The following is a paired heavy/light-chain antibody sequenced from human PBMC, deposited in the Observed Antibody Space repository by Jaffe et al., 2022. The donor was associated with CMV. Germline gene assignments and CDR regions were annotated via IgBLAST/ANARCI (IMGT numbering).Heavy chain of an antibody. J-gene: IGHJ4*02. CDR2: IYYSGTT. Sequence: QLQLQESGPGLVKPSETLSLTCNVSGDSISSTSYYWDWIRQPPGKGLEWIGSIYYSGTTYYNPALMSRVTISLDTSKNQFSLRLSSVTAADTAVYYCARRIIILRGYSYYYFDDWGQGTLVTVSS. D-gene: IGHD5-18*01. CDR1: GDSISSTSYY. V-gene: IGHV4-39*01. CDR3: ARRIIILRGYSYYYFDD.
Light chain of an antibody. V-gene: IGLV1-51*02. CDR2: ENI. CDR1: SSNIGNNL. Sequence: QSVLTQPPSVSAAPGQRVTISCSGRSSNIGNNLVSWYQHLPGTAPKLLIYENIKRPSGIPDRFSGSKSGTSVTLGITGLQTGDEADYYCGTWDSSLRAWVFGGGTKLTVL. CDR3: GTWDSSLRAWV. J-gene: IGLJ3*02.